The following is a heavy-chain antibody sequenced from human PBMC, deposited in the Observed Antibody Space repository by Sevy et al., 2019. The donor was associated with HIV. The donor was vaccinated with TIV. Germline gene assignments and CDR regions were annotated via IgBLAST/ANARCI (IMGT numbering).Heavy chain of an antibody. V-gene: IGHV3-15*01. D-gene: IGHD2-2*01. CDR3: TTITISGSTSTREFDY. Sequence: GGSLRLSCAASGFSLNNAWLSWVRQAPGKGLEWVGRIKSKADGGTTDYAAPVKGRFTISRDDSKNTLYLQMNSLKTEDTAIYYCTTITISGSTSTREFDYWGQGSLVTVSS. J-gene: IGHJ4*02. CDR2: IKSKADGGTT. CDR1: GFSLNNAW.